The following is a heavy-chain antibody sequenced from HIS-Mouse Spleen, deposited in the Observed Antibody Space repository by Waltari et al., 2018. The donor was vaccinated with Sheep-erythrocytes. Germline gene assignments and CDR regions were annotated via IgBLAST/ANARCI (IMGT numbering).Heavy chain of an antibody. CDR2: INLNSGGT. CDR3: ASGDCSSTSCYGYFQH. CDR1: GYTFTGYY. Sequence: QVQLVQSGAEVKKPGASVKVSCKASGYTFTGYYMHWVRQAPGQGLEWMGCINLNSGGTNYAQKFQGRVTTTRHTSISSAYMELSRLRADDTAVYYCASGDCSSTSCYGYFQHWG. V-gene: IGHV1-2*02. D-gene: IGHD2-2*01. J-gene: IGHJ1*01.